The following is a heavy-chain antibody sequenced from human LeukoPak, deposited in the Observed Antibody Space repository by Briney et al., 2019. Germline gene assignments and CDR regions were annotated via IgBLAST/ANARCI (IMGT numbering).Heavy chain of an antibody. J-gene: IGHJ6*03. CDR2: INHTGST. Sequence: SETLSLTCAVYGGSFRGFYWSWIRQPPGKGLEWIGEINHTGSTNYNPSLKSRVTISVDTSKNQFSLKLSSVTAADTAVYFCASGGVVVAATRAFGYSYYMDVWGKGTTVTVSS. CDR1: GGSFRGFY. D-gene: IGHD2-15*01. V-gene: IGHV4-34*01. CDR3: ASGGVVVAATRAFGYSYYMDV.